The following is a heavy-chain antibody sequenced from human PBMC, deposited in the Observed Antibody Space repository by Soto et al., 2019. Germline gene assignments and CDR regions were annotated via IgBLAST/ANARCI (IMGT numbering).Heavy chain of an antibody. D-gene: IGHD2-15*01. J-gene: IGHJ6*02. CDR3: ARHLTYCSAGSCYSDFPYYGMDV. CDR2: IYYSGST. CDR1: GGSISSYY. V-gene: IGHV4-59*08. Sequence: SETLSLTCTASGGSISSYYWSWIRQPPGKGLEWIGYIYYSGSTNYNPSLKSRVTISVDTSKNQFSLKLSSVTAADTAVYYCARHLTYCSAGSCYSDFPYYGMDVWGQGTTVTVSS.